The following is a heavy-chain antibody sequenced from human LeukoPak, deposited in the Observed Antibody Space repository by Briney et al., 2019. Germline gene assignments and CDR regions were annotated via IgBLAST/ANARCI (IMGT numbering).Heavy chain of an antibody. J-gene: IGHJ3*02. CDR2: ISYDGSNK. D-gene: IGHD6-19*01. Sequence: GGSLRLSCAASGFTFSSYGMHWVRQAPGKGREWVAVISYDGSNKYYADSVKGRFTISRDNSKNTLYLQMNSLRAEDTAVYYCAREPSAVAGDDAFDIWGQGTMVTVSS. V-gene: IGHV3-30*03. CDR1: GFTFSSYG. CDR3: AREPSAVAGDDAFDI.